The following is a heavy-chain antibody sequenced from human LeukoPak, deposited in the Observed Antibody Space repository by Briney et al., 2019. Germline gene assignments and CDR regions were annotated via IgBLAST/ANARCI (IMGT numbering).Heavy chain of an antibody. J-gene: IGHJ4*02. CDR3: ASFAPVVVTIHFDY. Sequence: GGSLRLSCAASGFTFSSYWMSWVRQAPGKGLEWVSYISSSGSTIYYADSVKGRFTISRDNAKNSLYLQMNSLRAEDTAVYYCASFAPVVVTIHFDYWGQGTLVTVSS. CDR2: ISSSGSTI. V-gene: IGHV3-48*04. CDR1: GFTFSSYW. D-gene: IGHD3-22*01.